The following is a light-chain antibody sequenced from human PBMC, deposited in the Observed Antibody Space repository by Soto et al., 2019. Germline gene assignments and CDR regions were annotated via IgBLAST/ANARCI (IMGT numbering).Light chain of an antibody. V-gene: IGKV1-8*01. Sequence: AIHMTQSPSSFSASTGDTITITCRASQSISTNLAWYQQKPGKAPKVLIFAASTLPSGVPSRFSGSGSGTDFTLTISCLQSEDFASYYCQQYYSYPLTFGEGTNVEIK. CDR3: QQYYSYPLT. J-gene: IGKJ4*01. CDR1: QSISTN. CDR2: AAS.